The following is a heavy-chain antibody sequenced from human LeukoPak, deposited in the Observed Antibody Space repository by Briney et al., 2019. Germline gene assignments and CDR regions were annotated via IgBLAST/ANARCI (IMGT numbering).Heavy chain of an antibody. CDR1: GGSISSYY. CDR3: ARDRGGSSWYPQPFDY. V-gene: IGHV4-4*07. D-gene: IGHD6-13*01. CDR2: IYTSGST. Sequence: PSETLSLTCTVSGGSISSYYWSWIRQPAGKGLEWIGRIYTSGSTNYNPSLKSRVTMSVDTSKNQFSLKLSSVTAADTAVYYCARDRGGSSWYPQPFDYWGQGTLVTVSS. J-gene: IGHJ4*02.